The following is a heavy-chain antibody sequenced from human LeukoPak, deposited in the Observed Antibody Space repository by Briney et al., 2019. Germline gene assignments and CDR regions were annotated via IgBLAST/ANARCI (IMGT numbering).Heavy chain of an antibody. CDR1: GFTFNSYW. D-gene: IGHD2-15*01. CDR2: IRQDGSDK. V-gene: IGHV3-7*01. CDR3: ERHSRGSPIDD. J-gene: IGHJ4*02. Sequence: GGSLRLSCAASGFTFNSYWMSWVRQAPEKGPEWLANIRQDGSDKQYVDSVKGRFTISRDNAKNSLYLQMNSLSAEDTAVYYCERHSRGSPIDDWGQGTLVTVSS.